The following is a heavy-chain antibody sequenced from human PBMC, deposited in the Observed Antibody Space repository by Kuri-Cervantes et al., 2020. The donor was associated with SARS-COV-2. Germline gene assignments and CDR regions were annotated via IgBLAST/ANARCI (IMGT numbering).Heavy chain of an antibody. D-gene: IGHD2-2*01. CDR3: ASQKRGYCSSTSCLFGY. Sequence: ESLKISCTVSGGSISSSSYYWGWIRQPPGKGLEWIGSIYYSGSTYYNPSLKSRVTISVDTSKNQFSLKLSSVTAADTAVYYCASQKRGYCSSTSCLFGYWGQGTLVTVSS. J-gene: IGHJ4*02. CDR2: IYYSGST. V-gene: IGHV4-39*01. CDR1: GGSISSSSYY.